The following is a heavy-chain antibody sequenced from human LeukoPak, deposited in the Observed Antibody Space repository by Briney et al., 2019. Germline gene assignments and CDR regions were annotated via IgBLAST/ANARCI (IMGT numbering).Heavy chain of an antibody. CDR2: INWNGGST. CDR3: ARGDTSGWYFDD. CDR1: GSSFDDHG. V-gene: IGHV3-20*04. J-gene: IGHJ4*02. Sequence: GGSLRLSCTAPGSSFDDHGMAWVRQGPGKGLYWVCGINWNGGSTGYADSVKGRFTISRDNAKNSLYLQMNSLRADDTALYYCARGDTSGWYFDDWGQGTLVTVSS. D-gene: IGHD6-19*01.